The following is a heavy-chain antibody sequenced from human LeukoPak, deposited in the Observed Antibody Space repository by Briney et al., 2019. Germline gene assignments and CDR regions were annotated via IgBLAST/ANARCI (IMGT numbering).Heavy chain of an antibody. Sequence: PSETLSLTCTVSGGSISSSSYYWGWIRQPPGKGLEWIGSIYYSGSTYYNPSLKSRVTISVDTSKNQFSLKLSSVTAADTAVYYCARQGQGPYQEERNPFDYWGQGTLVTVSS. J-gene: IGHJ4*02. CDR1: GGSISSSSYY. CDR2: IYYSGST. D-gene: IGHD1-26*01. V-gene: IGHV4-39*01. CDR3: ARQGQGPYQEERNPFDY.